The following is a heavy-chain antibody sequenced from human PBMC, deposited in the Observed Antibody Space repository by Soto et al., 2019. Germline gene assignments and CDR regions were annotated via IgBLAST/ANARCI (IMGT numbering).Heavy chain of an antibody. D-gene: IGHD6-13*01. Sequence: PGGSLRLSCAASGFTFSSYSMNWVRQAPGKGRGWVSYISSSSSTIYYADSVKGRFTISRDNAKNSLYLQVNSLRDDDTAVYYCARSATYRSSWGIQYYYYYGMDVWGQGTTVTVSS. CDR3: ARSATYRSSWGIQYYYYYGMDV. V-gene: IGHV3-48*02. CDR2: ISSSSSTI. J-gene: IGHJ6*02. CDR1: GFTFSSYS.